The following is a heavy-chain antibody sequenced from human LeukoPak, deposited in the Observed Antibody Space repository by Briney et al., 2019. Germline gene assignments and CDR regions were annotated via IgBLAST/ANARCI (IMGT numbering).Heavy chain of an antibody. CDR1: GGTFSSYA. J-gene: IGHJ5*02. CDR2: IIPIFGTA. V-gene: IGHV1-69*13. Sequence: ASVKVSCKASGGTFSSYAISWVRQAPGQELEWMGGIIPIFGTANYAQKFQGRVTITADESTSTAYMELSSLRSEDTAVYYCARGDRGWFDPWGQGTLVTVSS. CDR3: ARGDRGWFDP.